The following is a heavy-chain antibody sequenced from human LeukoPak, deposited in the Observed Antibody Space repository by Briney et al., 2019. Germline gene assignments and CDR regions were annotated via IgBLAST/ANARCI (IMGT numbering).Heavy chain of an antibody. CDR2: ISSSSTII. Sequence: PGGSLRLSCAASGFTFSSYELYWVRHAPGKGLEWISYISSSSTIIKYADSVRGRFTIPRDDARESLYLQMSSLRADDTAIYYCGASRQYVGAFDIWGQGTLVTVSS. V-gene: IGHV3-48*03. J-gene: IGHJ3*02. D-gene: IGHD3-16*01. CDR3: GASRQYVGAFDI. CDR1: GFTFSSYE.